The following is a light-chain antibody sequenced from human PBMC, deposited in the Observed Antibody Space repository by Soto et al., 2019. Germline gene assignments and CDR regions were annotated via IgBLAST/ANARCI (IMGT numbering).Light chain of an antibody. CDR3: SSYTISSTLL. Sequence: QSVLTQPASVSGSPGQSITISCTGTSSDVGGHNYVSWYQQHPGKAPKFMIYEVSNRPSGVSNRFSGSKSCNTASLNISGLQSEDEVDYYCSSYTISSTLLFGGGPKLTVL. V-gene: IGLV2-14*01. J-gene: IGLJ2*01. CDR1: SSDVGGHNY. CDR2: EVS.